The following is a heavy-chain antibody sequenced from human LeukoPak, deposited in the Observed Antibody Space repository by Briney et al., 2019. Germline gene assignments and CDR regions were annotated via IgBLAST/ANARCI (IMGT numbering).Heavy chain of an antibody. J-gene: IGHJ4*02. CDR1: GFTFSDYY. Sequence: PGGPLRLSCAASGFTFSDYYMRWIRQAPGKGLEWVSYISSSGSTIYYADSVKGRFTISRDNAKNSLYLQMNSLRAEDTAVYYCASIGDGYPISRSGGYWGQGTLVTVSS. D-gene: IGHD5-24*01. V-gene: IGHV3-11*01. CDR3: ASIGDGYPISRSGGY. CDR2: ISSSGSTI.